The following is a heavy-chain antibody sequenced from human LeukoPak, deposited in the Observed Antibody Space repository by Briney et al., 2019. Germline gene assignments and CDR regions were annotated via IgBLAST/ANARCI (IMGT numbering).Heavy chain of an antibody. Sequence: PSETLSLTCAVYGGSFSGYYWGWIRQPPGKGLEWIGEINHSGSTNYNPSLKSRVTISVDTSKNQFSLKLSSVTAADTAVYYCARAARRSYYNGWGQGTLVTLSS. CDR3: ARAARRSYYNG. J-gene: IGHJ4*02. D-gene: IGHD3-10*01. CDR1: GGSFSGYY. CDR2: INHSGST. V-gene: IGHV4-34*01.